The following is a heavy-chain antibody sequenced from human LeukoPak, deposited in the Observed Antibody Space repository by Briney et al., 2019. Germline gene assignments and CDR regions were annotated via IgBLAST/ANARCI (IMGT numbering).Heavy chain of an antibody. CDR1: GGTFSSYA. V-gene: IGHV1-69*13. J-gene: IGHJ4*02. D-gene: IGHD6-6*01. CDR3: ASSPYHSYSSFMLEGKGSPLFFDY. Sequence: ASVKVSCKASGGTFSSYAISWVRQAPGQGLEWMGGIIPIFGAANYAQKFQGRVTITADESTSTAYMELSSLRSEDTAVYYCASSPYHSYSSFMLEGKGSPLFFDYWAREPWSPSPQ. CDR2: IIPIFGAA.